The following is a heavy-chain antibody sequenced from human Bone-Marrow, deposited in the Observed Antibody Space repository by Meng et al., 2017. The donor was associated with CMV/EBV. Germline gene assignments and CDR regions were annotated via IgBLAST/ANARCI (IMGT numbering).Heavy chain of an antibody. V-gene: IGHV3-48*04. Sequence: GGSLRLSCAASGFTFSRYSMNWVRQAPGKGLEWVSYISSSSSTKYYADSVKGRFTISRDNAKNSLYLQMNSLRAEDTAVYYCARLGVYCGGDCYSWHTAFEYWGPGKLVTVAS. CDR1: GFTFSRYS. CDR2: ISSSSSTK. D-gene: IGHD2-21*01. J-gene: IGHJ4*02. CDR3: ARLGVYCGGDCYSWHTAFEY.